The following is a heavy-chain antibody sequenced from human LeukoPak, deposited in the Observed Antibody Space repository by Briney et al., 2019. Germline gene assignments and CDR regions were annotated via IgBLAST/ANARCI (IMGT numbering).Heavy chain of an antibody. V-gene: IGHV3-13*01. CDR2: IGTAGDT. J-gene: IGHJ4*02. Sequence: GGSLRLSCAASGFTFSSYDMHWVRQATGKGLEWVSAIGTAGDTYYPGSVKGRFTISRENAKNSLYLQMNSLRAGDTAVYYCARVRRDSSGYYHDYWGQGTLVTVSS. CDR1: GFTFSSYD. CDR3: ARVRRDSSGYYHDY. D-gene: IGHD3-22*01.